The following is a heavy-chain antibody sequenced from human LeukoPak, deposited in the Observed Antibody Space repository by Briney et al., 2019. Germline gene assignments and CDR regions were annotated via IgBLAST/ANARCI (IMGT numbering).Heavy chain of an antibody. CDR3: ARDRQSLGAMSRGSGY. J-gene: IGHJ4*02. CDR1: GYTFTTYG. V-gene: IGHV1-18*01. Sequence: ASVKVSCKASGYTFTTYGISWVRQAPGQGLEWMGWISAYNGNTNNAQKFQGRVTMTTDTSTSTANMELRSLRSDDTAVYYCARDRQSLGAMSRGSGYWGQGTLVTVSS. D-gene: IGHD3-10*01. CDR2: ISAYNGNT.